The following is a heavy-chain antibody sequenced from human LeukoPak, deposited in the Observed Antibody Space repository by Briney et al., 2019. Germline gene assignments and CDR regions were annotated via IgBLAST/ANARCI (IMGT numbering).Heavy chain of an antibody. J-gene: IGHJ5*02. V-gene: IGHV3-21*01. D-gene: IGHD3-10*01. CDR2: ISSSSSYI. CDR3: ARGVITMVRGVIRNNWFDP. Sequence: GSLRLSCAASGFIFDDYGMSWVRQAPGKGLEWVSSISSSSSYIYYADSVKGRFTISRDNAKNSLYLQMNSLRAEDTAVYYCARGVITMVRGVIRNNWFDPWGQGTLVTVSS. CDR1: GFIFDDYG.